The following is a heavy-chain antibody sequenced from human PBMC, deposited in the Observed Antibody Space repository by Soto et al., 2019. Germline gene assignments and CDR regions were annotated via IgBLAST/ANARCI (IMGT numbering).Heavy chain of an antibody. CDR1: GVSITPYF. CDR3: ARGDRLLTIYDS. D-gene: IGHD3-16*01. V-gene: IGHV4-4*07. Sequence: QVQLQESGPGLVKPSETLSLTCTVSGVSITPYFWSWIRQPAGEAPEWLGHSYASGRTTYNPSLQGRVTISLDPSKNKFSLRLTSVTTADTAVYFCARGDRLLTIYDSWGQGIQVTVSS. CDR2: SYASGRT. J-gene: IGHJ4*02.